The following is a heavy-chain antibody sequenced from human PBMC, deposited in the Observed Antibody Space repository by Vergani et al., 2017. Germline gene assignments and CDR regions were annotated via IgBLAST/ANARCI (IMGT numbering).Heavy chain of an antibody. J-gene: IGHJ3*02. D-gene: IGHD3-3*01. V-gene: IGHV1-8*01. CDR3: ARMGTIFGVVADAFDI. Sequence: QVQLVQSGAEVKKPGASVKVSCKASGYTFTSYDINWVRQATGQGLEWMGWMNPNSGNTGYAQKFQGRVTMTRNTSISTAYMELSSLRSEDTGVYYCARMGTIFGVVADAFDIWGQGTMVTVSS. CDR1: GYTFTSYD. CDR2: MNPNSGNT.